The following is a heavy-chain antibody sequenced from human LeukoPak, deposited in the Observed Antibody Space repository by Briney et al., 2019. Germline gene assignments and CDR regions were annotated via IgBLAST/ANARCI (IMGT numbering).Heavy chain of an antibody. V-gene: IGHV1-69*13. CDR3: AYSNGSGRYPFDY. CDR2: IIAIFGTA. D-gene: IGHD3-10*01. Sequence: ASVKVSCKASGYTFTSYGISWVRQAPGQGLEWMGGIIAIFGTANYAQKFQGRVTITADESTSTAYMELSSLTSEDTAVYYCAYSNGSGRYPFDYWGQGTLVTVSS. CDR1: GYTFTSYG. J-gene: IGHJ4*02.